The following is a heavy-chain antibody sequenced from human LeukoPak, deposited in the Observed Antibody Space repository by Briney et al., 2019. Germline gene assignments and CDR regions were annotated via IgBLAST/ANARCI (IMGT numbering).Heavy chain of an antibody. V-gene: IGHV3-23*01. D-gene: IGHD3-22*01. CDR2: ISGSGGST. CDR3: AKGQYYDSSGYYYY. J-gene: IGHJ4*02. Sequence: GGSLRLSCAASGFTFSSYAMSGVRQAPGKGLEWVSAISGSGGSTYYADSVKGRFTISRDNSKNTLYLQMNSLRAEDTAVYYCAKGQYYDSSGYYYYWGQGTLVTVSS. CDR1: GFTFSSYA.